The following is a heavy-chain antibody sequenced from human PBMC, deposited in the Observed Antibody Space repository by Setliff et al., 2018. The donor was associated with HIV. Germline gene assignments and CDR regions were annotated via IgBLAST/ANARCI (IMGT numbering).Heavy chain of an antibody. Sequence: PGGSLRLSCVSSGFDFSDYWMIWVRQAPGKGLEWVATINEDGSKKYYGASVKGRFTVSRDNAKKSLYLQMNSLRVEDTAVYFCARGLERTNALFGVVSIWLDPWGQGTLVTVSS. D-gene: IGHD3-3*01. CDR1: GFDFSDYW. CDR3: ARGLERTNALFGVVSIWLDP. CDR2: INEDGSKK. V-gene: IGHV3-7*03. J-gene: IGHJ5*02.